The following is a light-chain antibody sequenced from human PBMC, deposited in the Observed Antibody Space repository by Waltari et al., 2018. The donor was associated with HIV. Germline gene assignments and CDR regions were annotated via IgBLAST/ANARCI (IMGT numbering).Light chain of an antibody. J-gene: IGKJ3*01. CDR2: LGS. Sequence: IVMTQSPVSLPVTPGEPASISCRSSEILLFSNGYYYLNWYLQRPGQSPQLLIYLGSSRASGVPDRFSGSGSGTDFTLKISRVEAEDVGIYYCMQTLQSVFTFGPGTRVEIK. CDR3: MQTLQSVFT. CDR1: EILLFSNGYYY. V-gene: IGKV2-28*01.